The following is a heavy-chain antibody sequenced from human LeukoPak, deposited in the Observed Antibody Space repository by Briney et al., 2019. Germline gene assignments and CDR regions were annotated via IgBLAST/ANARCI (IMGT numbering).Heavy chain of an antibody. J-gene: IGHJ4*02. CDR2: ISSTGRTI. D-gene: IGHD3-22*01. CDR3: ARVNYDSSGYFDY. CDR1: GFTVSNYY. V-gene: IGHV3-11*04. Sequence: GGSLRLSCAASGFTVSNYYMSWVRQAPGKGLEWISYISSTGRTIYYADSVKGRFTISRDNAKNSLYLQMNSLRAEDTAVYYCARVNYDSSGYFDYWGQGALVTVSS.